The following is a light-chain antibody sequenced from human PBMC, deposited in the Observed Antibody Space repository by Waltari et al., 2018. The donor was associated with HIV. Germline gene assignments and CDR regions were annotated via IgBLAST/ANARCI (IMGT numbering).Light chain of an antibody. CDR2: SNN. V-gene: IGLV1-44*01. CDR1: TSNIGNST. Sequence: QSVLTQPPSASGTPGQRVTISCTGSTSNIGNSTVNWYQQLQGTAPKLLMYSNNQRPSGVPDRFSGSKSGTSASLAISGLQSEDEADYYCATWDDSLNGPVFGGGTKLTVL. CDR3: ATWDDSLNGPV. J-gene: IGLJ2*01.